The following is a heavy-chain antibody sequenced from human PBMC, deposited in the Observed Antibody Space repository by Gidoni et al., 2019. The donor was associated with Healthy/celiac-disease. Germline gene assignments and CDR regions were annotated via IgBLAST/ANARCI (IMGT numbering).Heavy chain of an antibody. CDR1: GGTFSSYA. J-gene: IGHJ4*02. V-gene: IGHV1-69*06. D-gene: IGHD5-12*01. Sequence: QVQLVQSGAEVKKPGSSVKVSCKASGGTFSSYAISWVRQAPGQGLEWMGGIFPIFGTPTYAQKFQGRVPITADKSTSPAYMELSSLRSEDTAVYSCARDFHEMATGGWGQGTLVTVSS. CDR3: ARDFHEMATGG. CDR2: IFPIFGTP.